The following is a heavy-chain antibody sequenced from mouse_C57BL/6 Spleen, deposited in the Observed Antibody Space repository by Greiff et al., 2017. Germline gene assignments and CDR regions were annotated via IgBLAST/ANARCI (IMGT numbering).Heavy chain of an antibody. D-gene: IGHD2-3*01. V-gene: IGHV6-3*01. CDR3: MDGYYGYFDY. Sequence: EVHLVESGGGLVQPGGSMKLSCVASGFTFSNYWMNWVRQSPEKGLEWVAQIRLKSDNYATHYAESVKGRFTISRDDSKSSVYLQMNNLRAEDTGIYYCMDGYYGYFDYCGQGTTLTVSS. CDR1: GFTFSNYW. CDR2: IRLKSDNYAT. J-gene: IGHJ2*01.